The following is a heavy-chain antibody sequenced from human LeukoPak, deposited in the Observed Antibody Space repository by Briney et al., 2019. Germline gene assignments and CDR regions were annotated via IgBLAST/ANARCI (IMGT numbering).Heavy chain of an antibody. D-gene: IGHD3-10*01. CDR3: ARHGRRMVRGNYYFDY. Sequence: SETLSLTCIVSGGSIISSSYYWGWIRQPPGKGLEWIGSIYYNGNTDYNPSLKSRVTISVDTSKNQFSLKLTSVTAADTAVYYCARHGRRMVRGNYYFDYWGQGTLVTVSS. CDR2: IYYNGNT. CDR1: GGSIISSSYY. V-gene: IGHV4-39*01. J-gene: IGHJ4*02.